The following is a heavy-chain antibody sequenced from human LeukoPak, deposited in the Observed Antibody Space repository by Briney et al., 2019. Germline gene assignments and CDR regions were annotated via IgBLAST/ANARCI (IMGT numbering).Heavy chain of an antibody. CDR3: AGQIHYDFWSGNHDY. V-gene: IGHV4-61*02. J-gene: IGHJ4*02. Sequence: SETLSLTCTVSGGSISSGSYYWSWIRQPAGKGLEWIGRIYASGSTNYNPSLKSRVTISVDTSKNQFSLKLSSVTAADTAVYYCAGQIHYDFWSGNHDYWGQGTLVTVSS. CDR1: GGSISSGSYY. CDR2: IYASGST. D-gene: IGHD3-3*01.